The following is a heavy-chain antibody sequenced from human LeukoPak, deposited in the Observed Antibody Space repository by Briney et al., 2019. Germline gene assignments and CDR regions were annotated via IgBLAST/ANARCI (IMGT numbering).Heavy chain of an antibody. V-gene: IGHV4-59*08. J-gene: IGHJ5*02. CDR3: ATGTSWFDP. CDR1: GGSISSYY. Sequence: SETLSLTCTVSGGSISSYYCNWIRQPPGRGLEWIGYIYYSGSTNYNPSLKSRVTISIDTSKNRFPLKMTSLTAADTAVYYCATGTSWFDPWGQGTLVTVSS. CDR2: IYYSGST.